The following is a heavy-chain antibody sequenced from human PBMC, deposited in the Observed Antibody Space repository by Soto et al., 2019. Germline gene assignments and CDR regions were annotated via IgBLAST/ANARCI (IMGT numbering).Heavy chain of an antibody. Sequence: PGGSLRLSCAASGFTFSGYAMSWVRQAPGKGLEWVSAISGSGGSTYYADSVKGRFTISIDNSKNMLYLQMNSLRAEDTAVYYCAKDLQQKYYDSPDAFDIWGQGTMVTVSS. CDR3: AKDLQQKYYDSPDAFDI. D-gene: IGHD3-22*01. CDR1: GFTFSGYA. CDR2: ISGSGGST. J-gene: IGHJ3*02. V-gene: IGHV3-23*01.